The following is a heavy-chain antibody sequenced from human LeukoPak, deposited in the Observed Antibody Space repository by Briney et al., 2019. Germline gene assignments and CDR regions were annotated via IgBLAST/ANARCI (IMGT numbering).Heavy chain of an antibody. CDR1: GFTFSDYA. V-gene: IGHV3-49*04. D-gene: IGHD3-22*01. Sequence: GGSLRLSCTASGFTFSDYAVSWVRQAPGKGLEWIGFIRNKANGGTTEYAASVKGRFTISRDDSKTIAHLQMSSLKTEDTAVYYCSRFYSSGWASGAFDIWGQGTMVTVSS. J-gene: IGHJ3*02. CDR2: IRNKANGGTT. CDR3: SRFYSSGWASGAFDI.